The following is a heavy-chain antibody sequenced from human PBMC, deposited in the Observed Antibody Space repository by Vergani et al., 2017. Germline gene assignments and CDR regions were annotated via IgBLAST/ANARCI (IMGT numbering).Heavy chain of an antibody. V-gene: IGHV3-33*01. Sequence: QVQLVESGGGVVQPGRSLRLSCAASGFTFSSFGMHWVRQAPGKGPEWVAVIWYDGSNKYYADSVKGRFTISRDNSKNTLYLQMNSLRAEDTAVYYCARDGSAADHWWFDPWGQGTLVTVSS. D-gene: IGHD6-13*01. CDR3: ARDGSAADHWWFDP. CDR2: IWYDGSNK. J-gene: IGHJ5*02. CDR1: GFTFSSFG.